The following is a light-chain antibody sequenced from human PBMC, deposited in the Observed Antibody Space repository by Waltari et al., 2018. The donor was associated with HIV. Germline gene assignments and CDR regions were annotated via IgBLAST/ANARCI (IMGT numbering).Light chain of an antibody. CDR3: LLSYSGVRV. Sequence: QVVVTQEPSLSVSPGGTVTVTCASSPCSVSRNQYPHWSQLKAGPPPRTLSYDTEKRHPWTAGRFSGSLSGGRAALMLSGALPDDEADYYCLLSYSGVRVFGGGTKLTV. CDR1: PCSVSRNQY. J-gene: IGLJ3*02. V-gene: IGLV7-46*01. CDR2: DTE.